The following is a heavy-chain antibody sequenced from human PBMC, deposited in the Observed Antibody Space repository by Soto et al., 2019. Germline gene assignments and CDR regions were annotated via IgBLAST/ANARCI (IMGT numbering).Heavy chain of an antibody. Sequence: GGSLRLSCAASGFTFSSYGMHWVRQAPGKGLEWVAVIWYDGSNKYYADSVKGRFTVSRDNSKNTLYLQMNSLRAEDTAVYYCARDRNILTGYGMDVWGQGTTVTVSS. V-gene: IGHV3-33*01. D-gene: IGHD3-9*01. CDR1: GFTFSSYG. CDR3: ARDRNILTGYGMDV. J-gene: IGHJ6*02. CDR2: IWYDGSNK.